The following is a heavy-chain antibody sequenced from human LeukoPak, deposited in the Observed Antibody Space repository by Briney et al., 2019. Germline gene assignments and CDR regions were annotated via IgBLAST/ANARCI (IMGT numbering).Heavy chain of an antibody. CDR2: IIPIFGTA. V-gene: IGHV1-69*13. CDR3: ARATYYDILTGYYPYYYYGMDV. D-gene: IGHD3-9*01. J-gene: IGHJ6*04. Sequence: SVKVSCKASGGTFSSYAISWVRQAPGQGLEWMGGIIPIFGTANYAQKFQGRVTITADESTSTAYMELSCLRSEDTAVYYCARATYYDILTGYYPYYYYGMDVWGKGTTVTVSS. CDR1: GGTFSSYA.